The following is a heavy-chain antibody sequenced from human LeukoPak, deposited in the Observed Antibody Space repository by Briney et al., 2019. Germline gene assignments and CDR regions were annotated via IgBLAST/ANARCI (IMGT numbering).Heavy chain of an antibody. D-gene: IGHD2-15*01. Sequence: ASVKVSCKASGYTFTHYSMHWVRQAPGQGIEWMGIINLSGGSTSYAQKFQGRVTMTRDMSTSTVYMELSSLRSEDTAVYYCATVVYCSGGSCYSWFDPWGQGTLVTVSS. CDR1: GYTFTHYS. V-gene: IGHV1-46*01. CDR2: INLSGGST. CDR3: ATVVYCSGGSCYSWFDP. J-gene: IGHJ5*02.